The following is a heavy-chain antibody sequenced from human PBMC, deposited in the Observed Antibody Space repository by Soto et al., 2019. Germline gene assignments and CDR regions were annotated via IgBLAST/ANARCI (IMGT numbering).Heavy chain of an antibody. Sequence: QVQLQESGPGLVKSSETLSLTCTVSGASITNHYWTWIRQPPGKGLEWIGYIYYTGITNYSPSLKSRVTISINTSKNQFSLSLSSVTAVDTAVYYCARHISGSYWVWGRGTLVTVSS. CDR3: ARHISGSYWV. D-gene: IGHD3-10*01. CDR1: GASITNHY. CDR2: IYYTGIT. J-gene: IGHJ4*02. V-gene: IGHV4-59*08.